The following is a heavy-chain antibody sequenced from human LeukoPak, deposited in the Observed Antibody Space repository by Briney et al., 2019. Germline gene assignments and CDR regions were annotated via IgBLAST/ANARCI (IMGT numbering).Heavy chain of an antibody. Sequence: GGSLRLSCAASGFTFSSYAMSWVRQAPGKGLEWVSGISASGGSTFYADSVKGRFTISRDNSKNTLYLQMNSLRAEDTAVYYCATVPYGVYGSIDNYYYCGMDVWGQGTTVTVSS. CDR2: ISASGGST. CDR1: GFTFSSYA. J-gene: IGHJ6*02. CDR3: ATVPYGVYGSIDNYYYCGMDV. D-gene: IGHD4-17*01. V-gene: IGHV3-23*01.